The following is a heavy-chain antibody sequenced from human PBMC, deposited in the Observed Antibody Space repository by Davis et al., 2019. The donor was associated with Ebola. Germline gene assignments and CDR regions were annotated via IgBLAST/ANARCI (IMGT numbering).Heavy chain of an antibody. V-gene: IGHV3-30*04. J-gene: IGHJ6*02. Sequence: GGSLRLSCAASGFTFSSYAMHWVRQAPGKGLEWVAVISYDGSNKYYADSVKGRFTISRDNSKNTLYLQMNSLRAEDTAVYYCARSGRVDVWGQGTTVTVSS. CDR2: ISYDGSNK. CDR1: GFTFSSYA. CDR3: ARSGRVDV.